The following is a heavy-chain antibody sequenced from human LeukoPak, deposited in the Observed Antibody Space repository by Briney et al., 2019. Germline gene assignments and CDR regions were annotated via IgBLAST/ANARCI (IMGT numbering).Heavy chain of an antibody. D-gene: IGHD3-22*01. CDR3: ARVTGYMIEDYFDY. Sequence: SETLSLTCTVSGYSISSGYYWGWIRQPPGKGLEWIGSIYYSGSTYYNPSLKSRVTISVDTSKNQFSLKLSSVTAADTAVYYCARVTGYMIEDYFDYWGQGTLVTVSS. CDR1: GYSISSGYY. V-gene: IGHV4-38-2*02. J-gene: IGHJ4*02. CDR2: IYYSGST.